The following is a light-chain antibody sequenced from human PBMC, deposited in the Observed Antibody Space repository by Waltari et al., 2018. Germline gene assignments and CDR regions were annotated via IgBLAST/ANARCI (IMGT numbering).Light chain of an antibody. Sequence: QTVVTQAASLTVSPGRTVTLTCASSTGAVRDTNFPSWFHQRPGQAPRALIYGARKKHSRTSDRFSGSLLGGKAALTISSVQPEDEADYFCLLYYDGIRVFGGGTKLTVL. CDR3: LLYYDGIRV. CDR2: GAR. J-gene: IGLJ3*02. V-gene: IGLV7-43*01. CDR1: TGAVRDTNF.